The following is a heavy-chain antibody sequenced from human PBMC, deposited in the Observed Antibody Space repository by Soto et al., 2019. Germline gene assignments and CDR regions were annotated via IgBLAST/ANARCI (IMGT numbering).Heavy chain of an antibody. CDR2: IIPILGIA. V-gene: IGHV1-69*02. J-gene: IGHJ4*02. D-gene: IGHD4-17*01. Sequence: QVQLVQSGAEVKKPGSSVKVSCKASGGTFSSYTISWVRQAPGQGLEWMGRIIPILGIANYAQKFQGRVTITADKSTCTAYMELSSLRSEDTAVYYCASAHDYGDYAFDYWGQGTLVTVSS. CDR3: ASAHDYGDYAFDY. CDR1: GGTFSSYT.